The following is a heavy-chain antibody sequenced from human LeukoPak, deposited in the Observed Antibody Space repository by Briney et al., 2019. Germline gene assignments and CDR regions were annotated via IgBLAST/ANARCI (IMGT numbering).Heavy chain of an antibody. CDR3: ARHARYCSGGSCYLNGLEDY. J-gene: IGHJ4*02. CDR2: IYYSGST. D-gene: IGHD2-15*01. CDR1: GGSISSSSYY. Sequence: SETLSLTCTVSGGSISSSSYYWGWIRQPPGKGLEWIGSIYYSGSTYYNPSLKSRVTISVDRSKNQFSLKLSSVTAADTAVYYCARHARYCSGGSCYLNGLEDYWGQGTLVTVSS. V-gene: IGHV4-39*07.